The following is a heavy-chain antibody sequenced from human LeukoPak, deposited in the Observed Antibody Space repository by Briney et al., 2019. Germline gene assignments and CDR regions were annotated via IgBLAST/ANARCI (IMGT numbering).Heavy chain of an antibody. V-gene: IGHV4-61*02. Sequence: PSQTLSLTCTVSGGSISSGSYYWSWIRQPAGKGLEWIGRIYTRGSTDYNPSLKSRITISVDTSKNQFSLKLSSVTAADTAVYYCATLGYSSAEYSSGWYGDAFDIWGQGTMVTVSS. CDR3: ATLGYSSAEYSSGWYGDAFDI. J-gene: IGHJ3*02. D-gene: IGHD6-19*01. CDR1: GGSISSGSYY. CDR2: IYTRGST.